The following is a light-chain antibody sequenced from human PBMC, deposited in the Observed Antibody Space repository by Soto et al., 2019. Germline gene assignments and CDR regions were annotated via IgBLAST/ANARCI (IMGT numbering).Light chain of an antibody. J-gene: IGKJ3*01. Sequence: EIVLTQSPATLSLSPGEGATLSCRASQSVNSYLAWYQQKPGQAPRLLIYDASNRATGIPARFSGSGSGTDFTLTISSLEPEDFAVYYCQQRSDWPPFPFGPVTKAAI. V-gene: IGKV3-11*01. CDR3: QQRSDWPPFP. CDR2: DAS. CDR1: QSVNSY.